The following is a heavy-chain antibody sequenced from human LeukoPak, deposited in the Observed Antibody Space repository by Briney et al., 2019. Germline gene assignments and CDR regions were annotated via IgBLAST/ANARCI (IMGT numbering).Heavy chain of an antibody. CDR1: GVSVSSYY. CDR2: MNYSGST. D-gene: IGHD3-22*01. J-gene: IGHJ4*02. V-gene: IGHV4-59*08. Sequence: SETLSLTCTVSGVSVSSYYWSCIRQPPGKGLEWIGYMNYSGSTNYNPSLKSRVTMSVDTSKNQFSLKLSSVTAADTAVYYCARQRPSTYYYDSSGYSVIDYWGQGTLVTVSS. CDR3: ARQRPSTYYYDSSGYSVIDY.